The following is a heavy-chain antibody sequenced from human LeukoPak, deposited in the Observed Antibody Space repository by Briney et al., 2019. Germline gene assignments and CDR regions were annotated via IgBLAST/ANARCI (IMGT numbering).Heavy chain of an antibody. Sequence: PSDTLSLTCTVSGGSISSGSYHWGWIRQPAGKGLEWIGRIYTSGSTNYNPSLKSRVTISVDTSKNQFSLKLSSTAADTAVYYCARCGYSGYDYWGQGTLVTVSS. D-gene: IGHD5-12*01. CDR2: IYTSGST. J-gene: IGHJ4*02. CDR3: ARCGYSGYDY. V-gene: IGHV4-61*02. CDR1: GGSISSGSYH.